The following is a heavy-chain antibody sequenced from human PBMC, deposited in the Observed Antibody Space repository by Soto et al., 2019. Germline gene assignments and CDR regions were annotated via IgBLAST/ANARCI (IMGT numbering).Heavy chain of an antibody. V-gene: IGHV3-53*02. Sequence: EVHLVETGGGLIQPGGSLRLSCAASGFTVNNTYMSWVRQPPGKGLEWVSIIYSGGDTYYADSVKGRFTISRDSSKNTVYIQMNNLRAEDTAVYYCARGDPFAVWGQGTLFTVSS. CDR3: ARGDPFAV. J-gene: IGHJ4*02. CDR1: GFTVNNTY. CDR2: IYSGGDT.